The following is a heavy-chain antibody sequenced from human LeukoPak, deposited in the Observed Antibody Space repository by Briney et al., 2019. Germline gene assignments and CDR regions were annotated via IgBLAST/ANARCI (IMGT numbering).Heavy chain of an antibody. D-gene: IGHD6-13*01. CDR1: GGSFSGYY. V-gene: IGHV4-34*01. J-gene: IGHJ4*02. Sequence: SETLSPTCAVYGGSFSGYYWSWIRQPPGKGLEWIGEINHSGSTNYNPSLKSRVTISVDTSKNQFSLKLSSVTAADTAVYYCARAPSFLYSSSWLDYWGQGTLVTVSS. CDR2: INHSGST. CDR3: ARAPSFLYSSSWLDY.